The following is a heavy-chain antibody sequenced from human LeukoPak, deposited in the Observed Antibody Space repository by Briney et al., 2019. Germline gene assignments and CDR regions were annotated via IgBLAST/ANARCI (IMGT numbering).Heavy chain of an antibody. CDR3: AREMIVIQGGNWFDP. CDR2: IYYSGST. D-gene: IGHD3-22*01. CDR1: GGSISSSSYY. V-gene: IGHV4-61*01. Sequence: PSETLSLTCTVSGGSISSSSYYWSWIRQPPGKGLEWIGYIYYSGSTNYNPSLKSRVTISVDTSKNQFSLKLSSVTAADTAVYYCAREMIVIQGGNWFDPWGQGTLVTVSS. J-gene: IGHJ5*02.